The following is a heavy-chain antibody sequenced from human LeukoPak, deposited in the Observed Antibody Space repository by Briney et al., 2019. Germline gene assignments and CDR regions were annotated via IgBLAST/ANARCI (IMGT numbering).Heavy chain of an antibody. V-gene: IGHV4-34*01. CDR1: GGSFSGYY. J-gene: IGHJ4*02. CDR3: ATMTETVMALSFDY. D-gene: IGHD5-18*01. CDR2: INHSGST. Sequence: SEALSLTCAVYGGSFSGYYWSWIRQPPGKGLEWIGEINHSGSTDYNPSLKSRVIISRDTSKNQFSLNLSSVTAADTAVYYCATMTETVMALSFDYWGQGTLVTVSS.